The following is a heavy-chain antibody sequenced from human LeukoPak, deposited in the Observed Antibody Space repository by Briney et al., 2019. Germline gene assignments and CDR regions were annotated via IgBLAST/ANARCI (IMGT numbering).Heavy chain of an antibody. V-gene: IGHV3-23*01. CDR3: AKTVGFPTYYYYYMDV. D-gene: IGHD2/OR15-2a*01. CDR1: GFTFSSYA. CDR2: ISGSGGST. J-gene: IGHJ6*03. Sequence: PGGSLRLSCAASGFTFSSYAMSWVRQAPGKGLEWVSAISGSGGSTYYADSVKGRFTISRDNSKNTLYLQMNSLRAEDTAVYYCAKTVGFPTYYYYYMDVWGKGTTVTVSS.